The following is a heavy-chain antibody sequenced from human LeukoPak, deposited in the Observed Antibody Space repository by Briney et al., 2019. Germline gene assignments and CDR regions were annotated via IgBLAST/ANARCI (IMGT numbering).Heavy chain of an antibody. J-gene: IGHJ5*02. V-gene: IGHV1-46*01. Sequence: ASVKVSCKASGYTFTSYYMHWVRQAPGQGLEWMGIINPSGGSTSYAQKFQGRVTMTRDTSTSTAYMELRSLRSDDTAVYYCARADAFDWLDPWGQGTLVTVSS. CDR3: ARADAFDWLDP. CDR2: INPSGGST. D-gene: IGHD3-16*01. CDR1: GYTFTSYY.